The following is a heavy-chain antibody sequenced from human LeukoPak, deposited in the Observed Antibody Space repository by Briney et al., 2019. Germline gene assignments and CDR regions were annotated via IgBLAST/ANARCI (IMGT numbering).Heavy chain of an antibody. V-gene: IGHV1-69*06. CDR3: ARDSGYDWEDY. D-gene: IGHD5-12*01. Sequence: ASVKVSCKGSGCTFSSYPLSWVRQAPGQGLEWRGRIITIFGTANYAQKFQGRVTITAEKYTSTAYMELSRLTSQDTAVYYCARDSGYDWEDYWGQGALVTVSS. J-gene: IGHJ4*02. CDR1: GCTFSSYP. CDR2: IITIFGTA.